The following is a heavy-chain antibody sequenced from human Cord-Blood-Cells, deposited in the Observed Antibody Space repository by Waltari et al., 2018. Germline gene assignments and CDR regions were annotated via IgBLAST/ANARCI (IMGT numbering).Heavy chain of an antibody. CDR3: ARGPIQLDY. Sequence: QVQLQESGPGLVKPSETLSLTCTVSGYSISSGSYWGWIRQPPGKGLEWIGSIYNSGSTYYNPSLKSRVTISVDTSKNQFSLKLSSVTAADTAVYYCARGPIQLDYWGQGTLVTVSS. V-gene: IGHV4-38-2*02. D-gene: IGHD6-6*01. J-gene: IGHJ4*02. CDR1: GYSISSGSY. CDR2: IYNSGST.